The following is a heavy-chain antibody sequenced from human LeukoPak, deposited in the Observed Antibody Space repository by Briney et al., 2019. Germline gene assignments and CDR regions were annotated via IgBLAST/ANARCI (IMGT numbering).Heavy chain of an antibody. CDR1: GYTFTSYD. CDR2: INPSGGST. Sequence: ASVKVSCKASGYTFTSYDINWVRQAPGQGLEWMGIINPSGGSTSYAQKFQGRVTMTRDMSTSTVYMELSSLRSEDTAVYYCARGGNYYDSSGRFDYWGQGTLVTVSS. V-gene: IGHV1-46*01. J-gene: IGHJ4*02. CDR3: ARGGNYYDSSGRFDY. D-gene: IGHD3-22*01.